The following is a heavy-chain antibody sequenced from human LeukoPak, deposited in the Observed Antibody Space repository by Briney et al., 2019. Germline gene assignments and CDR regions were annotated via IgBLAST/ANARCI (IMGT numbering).Heavy chain of an antibody. V-gene: IGHV4-39*07. D-gene: IGHD6-19*01. CDR1: GGSISSSSYY. CDR2: IHYSGST. J-gene: IGHJ3*02. CDR3: ARGDSSGGWWGAFDI. Sequence: PSETLSLTCTVSGGSISSSSYYWGWIRQPPGKGLEWIGSIHYSGSTYYNPSLKSRVTISVDTSKNQFSLKLSSVTAADTAVYYCARGDSSGGWWGAFDIWGQGTMVTVSS.